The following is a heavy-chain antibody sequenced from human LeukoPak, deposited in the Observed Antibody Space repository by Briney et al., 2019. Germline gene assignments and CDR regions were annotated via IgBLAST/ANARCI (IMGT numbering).Heavy chain of an antibody. V-gene: IGHV4-4*02. CDR1: GGSISSSNW. J-gene: IGHJ4*02. Sequence: SETLSLTCAVSGGSISSSNWWSWVRQPPGKGLEWIGEIYHSGSTNYNPSLKSRVTISVDKSKNQFSLKLSSVTAADTAVYYRASFSEAAGGFDYWGQGTLVTVSS. CDR2: IYHSGST. CDR3: ASFSEAAGGFDY. D-gene: IGHD6-13*01.